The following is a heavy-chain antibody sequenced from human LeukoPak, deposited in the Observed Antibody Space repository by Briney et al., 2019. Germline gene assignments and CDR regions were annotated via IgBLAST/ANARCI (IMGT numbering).Heavy chain of an antibody. J-gene: IGHJ4*02. D-gene: IGHD3-22*01. CDR3: AKDLQKGYYYDSSGYYARGFDY. V-gene: IGHV1-69*04. CDR1: GGTLSSYA. CDR2: IIPILGIA. Sequence: SVKVSCKASGGTLSSYAISWVRQAPGEGLEGMGRIIPILGIANYAQKFQGRVTITADKSTSTAYMELSSLRSEDTAVYYCAKDLQKGYYYDSSGYYARGFDYWGQGTLVTVSS.